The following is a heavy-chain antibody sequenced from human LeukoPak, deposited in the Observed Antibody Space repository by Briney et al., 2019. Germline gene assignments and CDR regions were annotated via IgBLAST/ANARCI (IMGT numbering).Heavy chain of an antibody. D-gene: IGHD3-16*02. J-gene: IGHJ4*02. CDR3: ASLRLGELSEDY. CDR2: ISYDGSNK. Sequence: GGSLRLSCVASGFTSTSYAMNWVRQAPGKGLEWVAVISYDGSNKYYADSVKGRFTISRDNSKNTLYLQMNSLRAEDTAVYYCASLRLGELSEDYWGQGTLVTVSS. CDR1: GFTSTSYA. V-gene: IGHV3-30-3*01.